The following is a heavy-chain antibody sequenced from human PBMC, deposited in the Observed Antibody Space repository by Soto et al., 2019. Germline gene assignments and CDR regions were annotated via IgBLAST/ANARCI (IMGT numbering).Heavy chain of an antibody. Sequence: ASVTVSCKASGYTFTSYAMHWVRQAPGQRLEWMGWINAGNGNTKYSQKFQGRVTITRDTSASTAYMELSSLRSEDTAVYYCARHWFGELLSNYYYGMDVWGQGTTVTVS. CDR1: GYTFTSYA. CDR3: ARHWFGELLSNYYYGMDV. D-gene: IGHD3-10*01. J-gene: IGHJ6*02. CDR2: INAGNGNT. V-gene: IGHV1-3*01.